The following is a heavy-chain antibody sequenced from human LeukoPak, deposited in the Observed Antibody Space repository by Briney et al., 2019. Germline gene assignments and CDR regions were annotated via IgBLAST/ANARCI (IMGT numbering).Heavy chain of an antibody. CDR1: GGSISSGSYY. Sequence: ETLSLTCTVSGGSISSGSYYWSWVRQAPGKGLEWVSAISGSGGSTYYADSVKGRFTISRDNSKNTLYLQMNSLRAEDTAVYYCAKLPGIAAAGDYWGQGTLVTVSS. J-gene: IGHJ4*02. V-gene: IGHV3-23*01. CDR3: AKLPGIAAAGDY. D-gene: IGHD6-13*01. CDR2: ISGSGGST.